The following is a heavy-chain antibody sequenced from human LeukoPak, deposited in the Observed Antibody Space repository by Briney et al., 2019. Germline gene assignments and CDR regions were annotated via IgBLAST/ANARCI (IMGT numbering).Heavy chain of an antibody. Sequence: GESLKISCNASGYSLTSYWLGWVRQVPGKGLEWMGIFYPGESDTIYSPSFQGQATISADKSISTAYLQWSSLKASDTAIYYCARCRPFFDPWGQGTLVTVSS. J-gene: IGHJ5*02. V-gene: IGHV5-51*01. CDR2: FYPGESDT. CDR1: GYSLTSYW. CDR3: ARCRPFFDP.